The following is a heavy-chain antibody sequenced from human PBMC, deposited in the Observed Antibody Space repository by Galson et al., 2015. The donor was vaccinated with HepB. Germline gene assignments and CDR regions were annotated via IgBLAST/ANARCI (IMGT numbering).Heavy chain of an antibody. V-gene: IGHV5-51*03. J-gene: IGHJ6*02. CDR3: ARRIAVADSYYYYGMDV. Sequence: QSGAEVKKPGESLKISCKGSGYSFTSYWIGWVRQMPGKGLEWMGIIYPGDSDTRYSPSFQGHVTISADKSISTAYLQWSSLKASDTAMYYCARRIAVADSYYYYGMDVWGQGTTVTVSS. CDR1: GYSFTSYW. D-gene: IGHD6-19*01. CDR2: IYPGDSDT.